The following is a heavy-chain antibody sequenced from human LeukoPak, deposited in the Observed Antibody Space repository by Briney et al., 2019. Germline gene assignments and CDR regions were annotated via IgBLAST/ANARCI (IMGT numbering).Heavy chain of an antibody. CDR3: AREGEVTVFDY. V-gene: IGHV3-23*01. CDR2: ISGSGGTT. J-gene: IGHJ4*02. D-gene: IGHD2-21*02. CDR1: GFTFSSYS. Sequence: PGGSLRLSCTASGFTFSSYSMTWVRQAPGKGLEWVSAISGSGGTTYYADSVKGRFTFSRDNSKNTLYLQMNSLRSEDTAVYYCAREGEVTVFDYWGQGTLVTVSS.